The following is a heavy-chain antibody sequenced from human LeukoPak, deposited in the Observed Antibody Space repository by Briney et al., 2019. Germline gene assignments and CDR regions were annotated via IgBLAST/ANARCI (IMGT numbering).Heavy chain of an antibody. CDR2: INWSGGST. CDR3: ARAPITSPFYFDY. J-gene: IGHJ4*02. Sequence: GGSLRLSCAASGFAFDEHGMSWVRHVPGKGLEWVSGINWSGGSTGYADPLRGRFTISRDNAKNSLYLQMDSLRAEDTALYYCARAPITSPFYFDYWGQGTLVTVSS. D-gene: IGHD2-2*01. CDR1: GFAFDEHG. V-gene: IGHV3-20*04.